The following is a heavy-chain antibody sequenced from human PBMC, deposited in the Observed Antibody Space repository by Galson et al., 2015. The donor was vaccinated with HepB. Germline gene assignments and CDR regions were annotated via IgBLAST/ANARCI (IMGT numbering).Heavy chain of an antibody. V-gene: IGHV1-2*02. CDR2: INPNSGGT. D-gene: IGHD2-2*02. Sequence: SVKVSCKASGYTFTGYYMHWVRQAPGQGLEWMGWINPNSGGTNYAQKFQGRVTMTRDTSISTAYMELSRLRSDDTAVYYCANSGDIVVVPAAIRRSNYYYYYMDVWGKGTTVTVSS. CDR1: GYTFTGYY. J-gene: IGHJ6*03. CDR3: ANSGDIVVVPAAIRRSNYYYYYMDV.